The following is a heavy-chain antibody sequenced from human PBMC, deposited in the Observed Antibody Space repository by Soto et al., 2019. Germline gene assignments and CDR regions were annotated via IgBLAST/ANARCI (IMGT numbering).Heavy chain of an antibody. CDR2: IYYSGST. CDR1: GGSISSSSYY. J-gene: IGHJ4*02. V-gene: IGHV4-39*01. Sequence: SETLSLTCTVSGGSISSSSYYWGWIRQPPGKGLEWIGSIYYSGSTYYNPSLKSRVTISVDTSKNQFSLRLSSVTAADTAVYYCARVRRDTAMVPDYWGQGTLVTVSS. CDR3: ARVRRDTAMVPDY. D-gene: IGHD5-18*01.